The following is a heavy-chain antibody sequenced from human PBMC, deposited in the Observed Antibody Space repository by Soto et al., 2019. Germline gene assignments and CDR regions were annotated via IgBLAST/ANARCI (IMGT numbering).Heavy chain of an antibody. CDR3: ASTPYEQASY. CDR2: ISYEGSNK. Sequence: QVQLVESGGGVVQPGRSLRLSCAVSGFTFSNYGMNWVRQAPGKGLEWVAVISYEGSNKYYADSVKGRFTISRDNCKNTIYLQMNSLRVEDTAVYFCASTPYEQASYWGQGTLVTVSS. CDR1: GFTFSNYG. J-gene: IGHJ4*02. D-gene: IGHD3-3*01. V-gene: IGHV3-30*03.